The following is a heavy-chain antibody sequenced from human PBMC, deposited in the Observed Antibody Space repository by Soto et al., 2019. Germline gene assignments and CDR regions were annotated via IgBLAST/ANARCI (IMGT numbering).Heavy chain of an antibody. CDR1: GYTFTRYV. CDR3: ARVFIAVADFDY. Sequence: QVQLVQSGAEVKKPGASVKVSCKASGYTFTRYVISWVRQAPGQGLEWMGWISAYNGNKNFAQKVQGRVTLTTDTSTSTAYMALRSLRSDDTAVYYCARVFIAVADFDYWGQGTLLTVSS. V-gene: IGHV1-18*01. D-gene: IGHD6-19*01. J-gene: IGHJ4*02. CDR2: ISAYNGNK.